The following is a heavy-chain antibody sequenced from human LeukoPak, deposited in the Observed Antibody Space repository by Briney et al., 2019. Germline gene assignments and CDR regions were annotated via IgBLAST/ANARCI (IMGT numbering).Heavy chain of an antibody. V-gene: IGHV3-30*18. D-gene: IGHD2-2*01. CDR2: ISYDGSNK. CDR1: GFTFSSYG. CDR3: AKVVSVVLAAMRAYYYYGMDV. Sequence: PGGSLRLSCAASGFTFSSYGMHWVRQAPGKGLEWVAVISYDGSNKYYADSVKGRFTISRDNSKNTLYLQMNSLRAEDTAVYYCAKVVSVVLAAMRAYYYYGMDVWGQGTTVTVSS. J-gene: IGHJ6*02.